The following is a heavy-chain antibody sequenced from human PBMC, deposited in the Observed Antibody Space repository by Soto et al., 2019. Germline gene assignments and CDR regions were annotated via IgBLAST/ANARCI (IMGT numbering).Heavy chain of an antibody. CDR3: ARQPYDSTGYYYGA. CDR2: MYSGGNT. CDR1: GGSFSSSTYY. Sequence: QLQLQESGPGLVKPSETLSLTCTGSGGSFSSSTYYWGWIRQPPGKGLEWIGSMYSGGNTYYNPSLKSRITLPVDTSKNHFSLKLTSVTAADTAMYYCARQPYDSTGYYYGACGQGTLVTVSS. D-gene: IGHD3-22*01. J-gene: IGHJ5*02. V-gene: IGHV4-39*01.